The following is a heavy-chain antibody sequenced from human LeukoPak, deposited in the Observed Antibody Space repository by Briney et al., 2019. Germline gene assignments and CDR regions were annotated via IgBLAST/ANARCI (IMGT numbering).Heavy chain of an antibody. CDR3: ARALTLLPADFDY. CDR1: GYTFTGYY. Sequence: GASVKVSCKASGYTFTGYYMHWVRQAPGQGLEWMGWINPNSGGTNYAQKFQGRVTMTRDTSISTAYMELSRLRSDDTAVYYCARALTLLPADFDYWGQGTLVTVSS. CDR2: INPNSGGT. V-gene: IGHV1-2*02. J-gene: IGHJ4*02. D-gene: IGHD1-26*01.